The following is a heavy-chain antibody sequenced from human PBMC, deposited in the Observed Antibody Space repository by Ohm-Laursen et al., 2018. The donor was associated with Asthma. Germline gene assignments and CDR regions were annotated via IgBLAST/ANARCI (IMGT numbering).Heavy chain of an antibody. D-gene: IGHD2-21*01. CDR2: IYIRNT. CDR3: VRDVVDRFDF. Sequence: ASVKVSCKVSGYSLSSNAISWVRQAPGQRPEWMGWIYIRNTNYAPKFRDRITLSTDTSTNTAYMDLRSLRSDDTAVHYCVRDVVDRFDFWGQGSLVIVSS. J-gene: IGHJ4*02. CDR1: GYSLSSNA. V-gene: IGHV1-18*04.